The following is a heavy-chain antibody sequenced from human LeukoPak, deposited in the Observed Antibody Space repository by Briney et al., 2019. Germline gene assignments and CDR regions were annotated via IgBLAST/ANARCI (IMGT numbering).Heavy chain of an antibody. CDR1: GFAFDGYA. Sequence: PGGSRRLSCAASGFAFDGYAMHWVRQAPGPGLEWVSRISGDGGSTYYADSVKGRFTISRDNSKNSLYLQMNSLSPEDTALYYCAKDIRGDGYNSRFDYWGQGTLVTVSP. D-gene: IGHD5-24*01. CDR2: ISGDGGST. V-gene: IGHV3-43*02. CDR3: AKDIRGDGYNSRFDY. J-gene: IGHJ4*02.